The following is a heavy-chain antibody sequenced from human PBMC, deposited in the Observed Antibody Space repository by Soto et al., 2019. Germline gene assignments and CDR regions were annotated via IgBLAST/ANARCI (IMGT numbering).Heavy chain of an antibody. CDR3: AGAVDTAMVTSPAWFDP. D-gene: IGHD5-18*01. Sequence: SETLSLTCAVYGGSFSGYHWIWIRQPPGKGLEWIGGINHSGGTNYNPSLKSRVTISVDTSKNQFSLKLSSVTAADTAVYYCAGAVDTAMVTSPAWFDPWGQGTRVTVSS. V-gene: IGHV4-34*01. CDR1: GGSFSGYH. J-gene: IGHJ5*02. CDR2: INHSGGT.